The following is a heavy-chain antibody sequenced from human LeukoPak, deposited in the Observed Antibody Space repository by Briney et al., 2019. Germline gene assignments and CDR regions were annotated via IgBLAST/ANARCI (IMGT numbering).Heavy chain of an antibody. V-gene: IGHV3-7*01. D-gene: IGHD3-16*01. J-gene: IGHJ4*02. CDR2: ITPDGSDK. CDR3: TASALGY. Sequence: PGGSLRLSCAASGFSFTSYWMSWVRQAPGERLEWVANITPDGSDKYDVDSVKGRFTISRDNAKNSLYLQMNSLRAEDTAVYYCTASALGYWGRGTLINVSS. CDR1: GFSFTSYW.